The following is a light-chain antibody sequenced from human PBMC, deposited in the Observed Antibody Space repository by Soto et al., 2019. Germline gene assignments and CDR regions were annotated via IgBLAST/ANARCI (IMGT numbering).Light chain of an antibody. CDR2: DAS. CDR1: QSVSSY. J-gene: IGKJ3*01. CDR3: QHRSNWPGT. V-gene: IGKV3-11*01. Sequence: EIVLTQSPATLSLSPGERATLSCRASQSVSSYLAWYQQRPGQAPRLLIYDASRRATGIPARFSGSGSGTDFTLTISSLEPEDFAVYYCQHRSNWPGTFGPGTKVDIK.